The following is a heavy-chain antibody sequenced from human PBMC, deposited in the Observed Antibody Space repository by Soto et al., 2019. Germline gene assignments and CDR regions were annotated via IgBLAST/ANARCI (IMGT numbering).Heavy chain of an antibody. J-gene: IGHJ5*02. CDR3: ARHPSDFSFDP. Sequence: QLQLQESGPGLVKPSETLSLTCTVSGGSISSGSYFWGWIRQPPGKGLEWIGSIYYSGSTYYNPSLKRRVTASLVTTKNQHSLLLSSFTAADTAVYYCARHPSDFSFDPWGQGTLVTVSS. CDR1: GGSISSGSYF. V-gene: IGHV4-39*01. CDR2: IYYSGST. D-gene: IGHD2-21*02.